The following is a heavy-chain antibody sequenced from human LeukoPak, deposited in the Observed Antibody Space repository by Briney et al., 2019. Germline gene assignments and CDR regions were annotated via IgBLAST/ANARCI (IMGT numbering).Heavy chain of an antibody. V-gene: IGHV3-23*01. D-gene: IGHD2-2*01. CDR2: ISGSGGST. J-gene: IGHJ4*02. Sequence: PGGSLRLSCAASGFTFSSYAMSWVRQAPGKGLEWVSAISGSGGSTYYADSVKGRFTISRDNSKNTLYLQMNSLRAEDTAVYYCAKEGPRQNIVVVPADSSSFDYWGQGTLVTVSS. CDR3: AKEGPRQNIVVVPADSSSFDY. CDR1: GFTFSSYA.